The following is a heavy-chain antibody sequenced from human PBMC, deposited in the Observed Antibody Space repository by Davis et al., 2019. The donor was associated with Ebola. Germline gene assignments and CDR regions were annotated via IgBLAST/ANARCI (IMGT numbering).Heavy chain of an antibody. J-gene: IGHJ4*02. V-gene: IGHV4-34*01. Sequence: MPSETLSLTCAVYGGSFRGYYLSWVRQPPGKGLEWIGEINHSGSTNYNPALKSRVTISVDKSSNQFALRLSSLTAAETAVYYCARGGVGTNFDYWGQGALVTVSS. CDR1: GGSFRGYY. D-gene: IGHD1-26*01. CDR2: INHSGST. CDR3: ARGGVGTNFDY.